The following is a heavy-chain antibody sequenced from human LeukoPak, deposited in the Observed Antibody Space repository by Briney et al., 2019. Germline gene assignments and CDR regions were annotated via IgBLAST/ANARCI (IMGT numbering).Heavy chain of an antibody. Sequence: GESLKISCKGSGYSFTSYWIGWVRPMPGKGLEWMGIIFPGDSDISYSPSFQGQVTISVDKSISTAYLQWSSLKASDTAMFYCARSYSKNWYDYWGQGTLVTVSS. D-gene: IGHD6-13*01. CDR1: GYSFTSYW. CDR2: IFPGDSDI. V-gene: IGHV5-51*01. CDR3: ARSYSKNWYDY. J-gene: IGHJ5*01.